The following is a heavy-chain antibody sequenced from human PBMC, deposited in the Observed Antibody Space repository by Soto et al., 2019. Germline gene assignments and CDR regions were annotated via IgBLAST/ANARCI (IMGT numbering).Heavy chain of an antibody. CDR3: RVTGVSEVDY. D-gene: IGHD2-8*01. Sequence: QVQLVQSGAEVKEPGASVRVSCKASGYTFYGFYLHWVRQAPGQGLESMGWINPDSGDTNYPQKFQGRVTLTRDTSISTAYMELTRLKSDYTAVYFCRVTGVSEVDYWGQGTLVTVSS. V-gene: IGHV1-2*02. CDR1: GYTFYGFY. J-gene: IGHJ4*02. CDR2: INPDSGDT.